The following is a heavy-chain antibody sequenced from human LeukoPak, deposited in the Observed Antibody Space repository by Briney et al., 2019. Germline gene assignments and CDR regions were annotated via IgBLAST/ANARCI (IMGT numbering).Heavy chain of an antibody. J-gene: IGHJ4*02. Sequence: ASVKVSCKASGYTFTGYYMHWVRQAPGQGLEWMGWINPNSGGTNYAQKFQGRVTMTRDTSISTAYMELSRLRSDDTAVYYCARKWKMVRGEGTFDYWGQGTLVTVSS. CDR3: ARKWKMVRGEGTFDY. CDR1: GYTFTGYY. V-gene: IGHV1-2*02. CDR2: INPNSGGT. D-gene: IGHD3-10*01.